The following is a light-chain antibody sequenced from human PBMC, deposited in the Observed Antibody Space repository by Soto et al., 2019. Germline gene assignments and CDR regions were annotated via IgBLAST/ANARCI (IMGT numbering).Light chain of an antibody. CDR3: QQYNSYLIT. J-gene: IGKJ5*01. Sequence: DIQMTQSPSTLSASVGDRVIITCRASQTVSSWLAWYQQKPGKVPKLLIYAASTLQSGVPSRFSGSGSGTEFTLTISSLQPDDFATYYCQQYNSYLITFGQGTRLEIK. CDR1: QTVSSW. V-gene: IGKV1-5*01. CDR2: AAS.